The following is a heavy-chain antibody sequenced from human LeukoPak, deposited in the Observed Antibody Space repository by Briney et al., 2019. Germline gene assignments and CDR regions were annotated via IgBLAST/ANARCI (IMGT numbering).Heavy chain of an antibody. V-gene: IGHV3-33*06. CDR2: IWYDGSNK. J-gene: IGHJ4*02. D-gene: IGHD3-22*01. CDR1: GYILSRYG. Sequence: GLSLRLFCAASGYILSRYGMHWVRQAPGKGLEGVAGIWYDGSNKYYADSVKGRFTISRDNSKTTLYLQMNSLRAQDTAVYYCAKESRGYYDSSGGYYFDYWGQGTLVTVSS. CDR3: AKESRGYYDSSGGYYFDY.